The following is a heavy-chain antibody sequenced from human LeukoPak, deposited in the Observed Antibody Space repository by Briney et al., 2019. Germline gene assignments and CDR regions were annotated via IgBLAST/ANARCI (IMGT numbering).Heavy chain of an antibody. CDR3: AKDGTITIFGVVTTWFEY. CDR2: ISGSGGST. J-gene: IGHJ4*02. Sequence: LSGGSLRLSCAASGFTFSSYAMSWVRQAPGKGLEWVPAISGSGGSTYYADSVKGRFTISRDNSKNTLYLQMNSLRAEDTAVYYCAKDGTITIFGVVTTWFEYWGQGTLVTVSS. D-gene: IGHD3-3*01. CDR1: GFTFSSYA. V-gene: IGHV3-23*01.